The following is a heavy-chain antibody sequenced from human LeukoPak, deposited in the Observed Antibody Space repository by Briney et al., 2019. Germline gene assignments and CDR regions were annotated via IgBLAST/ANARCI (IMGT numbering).Heavy chain of an antibody. CDR3: ARGGGDIVVVPAAPWRINWFDP. D-gene: IGHD2-2*01. J-gene: IGHJ5*02. Sequence: GESLKISCKGSGYSFTSYWIGWVRQMPGKGLEWMGTIYPGDSDTRYSPSFQGQVTISADKSISTAYLQWSSLKASDTAMYYCARGGGDIVVVPAAPWRINWFDPWGQGTLVTVSS. CDR1: GYSFTSYW. V-gene: IGHV5-51*01. CDR2: IYPGDSDT.